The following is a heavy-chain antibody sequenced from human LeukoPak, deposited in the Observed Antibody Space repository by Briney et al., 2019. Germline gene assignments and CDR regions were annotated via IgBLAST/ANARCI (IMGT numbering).Heavy chain of an antibody. Sequence: SETLSLTCTVSGGSISSYYWSWIRQPPGKGLEWIGYIYYSGSTNYNPSLKSRVTISVDTSKNQFSLKLSSVTAADTAVYYCATSGIAVAGPFDYWGQGTLVTVSS. J-gene: IGHJ4*02. CDR2: IYYSGST. CDR3: ATSGIAVAGPFDY. V-gene: IGHV4-59*08. CDR1: GGSISSYY. D-gene: IGHD6-19*01.